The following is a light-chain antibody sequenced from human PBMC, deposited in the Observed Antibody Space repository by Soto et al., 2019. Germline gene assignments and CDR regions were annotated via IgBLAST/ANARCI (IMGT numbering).Light chain of an antibody. CDR3: QQYDNLPYT. CDR1: QDISNY. CDR2: DAS. Sequence: DIQMTQSPSSLSASVGDRVTITCQASQDISNYLNWYQQKPGEAPKLLIYDASNLGTGVPSRFSGGGSGPYFTFTISSLQPEDIATYYCQQYDNLPYTFGQGTKLEIK. J-gene: IGKJ2*01. V-gene: IGKV1-33*01.